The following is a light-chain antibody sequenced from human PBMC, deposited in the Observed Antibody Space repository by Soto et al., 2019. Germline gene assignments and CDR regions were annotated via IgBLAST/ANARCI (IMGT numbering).Light chain of an antibody. CDR2: GAS. J-gene: IGKJ2*01. CDR3: QQTYSTPRT. Sequence: DIQVTQSPSSLSASVGDRVTITCRASQSISHYVNWYQQRPGRAPKFLIYGASSLQSGVPLRFSGSVSGTDFTLTISSLQPEDFATYYCQQTYSTPRTFGPGTKVDIK. V-gene: IGKV1-39*01. CDR1: QSISHY.